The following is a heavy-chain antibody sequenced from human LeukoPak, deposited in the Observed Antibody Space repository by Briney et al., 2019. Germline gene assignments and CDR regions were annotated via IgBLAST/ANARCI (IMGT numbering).Heavy chain of an antibody. CDR1: GFTFSSHG. D-gene: IGHD1-1*01. V-gene: IGHV3-23*01. CDR3: AKYRSGYDY. J-gene: IGHJ4*02. Sequence: GGSLRLSCAASGFTFSSHGMNWVRQAPGKGLEWVSAISGSGGSTYYADSVKGRFTISRDNSKNTLYLQMNSLRAEDTAVYYCAKYRSGYDYWGQGTLVTVSS. CDR2: ISGSGGST.